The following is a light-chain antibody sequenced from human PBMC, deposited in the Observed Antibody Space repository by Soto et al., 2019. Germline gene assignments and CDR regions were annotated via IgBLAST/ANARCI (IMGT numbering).Light chain of an antibody. CDR2: DVN. CDR1: ISDIGGYNF. J-gene: IGLJ2*01. V-gene: IGLV2-14*01. CDR3: ASYTRTTTLV. Sequence: QSALTQPASVSGSPGQSITISCTGTISDIGGYNFISCYQHHPGTAPKLVIYDVNNRPSGISYRSSGSKSGNTASLTISGLQAEDEADYYCASYTRTTTLVFGGGTKLTVL.